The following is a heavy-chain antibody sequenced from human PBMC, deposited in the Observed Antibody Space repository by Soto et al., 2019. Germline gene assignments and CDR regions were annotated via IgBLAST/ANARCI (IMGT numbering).Heavy chain of an antibody. J-gene: IGHJ5*02. CDR1: GGTFSSYA. CDR2: IIPIFGTA. CDR3: ASRRGYSYGYVS. Sequence: ASVKVSCKASGGTFSSYAISWVRQAPGQGLEWMGGIIPIFGTANYAQKFQGRVTITADESTSTAYMELSSLRSEDTAVYYCASRRGYSYGYVSWGQGTLVTVSS. D-gene: IGHD5-18*01. V-gene: IGHV1-69*13.